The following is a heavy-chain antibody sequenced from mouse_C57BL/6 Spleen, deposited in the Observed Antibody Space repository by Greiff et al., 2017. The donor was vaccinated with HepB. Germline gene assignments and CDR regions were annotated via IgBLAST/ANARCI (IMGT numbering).Heavy chain of an antibody. J-gene: IGHJ4*01. D-gene: IGHD2-5*01. Sequence: EVMLVESGEGLVKPGGSLKLSCAASGFTFSSYAMSWVRQTPEKRLEWVAYISSGGDYIYYADTVKGRFTISRDNARNTLYLQMSSLKSEDTAMYYSTREGDSNYEWDYWGQGTSVTVSS. CDR2: ISSGGDYI. V-gene: IGHV5-9-1*02. CDR1: GFTFSSYA. CDR3: TREGDSNYEWDY.